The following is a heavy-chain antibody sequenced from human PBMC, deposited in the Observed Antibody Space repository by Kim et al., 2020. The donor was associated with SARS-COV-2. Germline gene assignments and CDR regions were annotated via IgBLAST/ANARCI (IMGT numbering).Heavy chain of an antibody. V-gene: IGHV3-7*01. CDR2: SGE. D-gene: IGHD1-1*01. CDR3: AREDDNSRGFDY. J-gene: IGHJ4*02. Sequence: SGEYYAASGKGRFPIARDQNSLFLQMNSLRGEDTAIYYCAREDDNSRGFDYWGQGTLVTVSS.